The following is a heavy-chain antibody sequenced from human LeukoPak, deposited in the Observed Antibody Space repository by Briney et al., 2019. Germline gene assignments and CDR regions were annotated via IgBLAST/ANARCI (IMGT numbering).Heavy chain of an antibody. CDR3: AKALSAYNYGVDF. J-gene: IGHJ4*02. CDR2: ITESGNIP. D-gene: IGHD5-18*01. V-gene: IGHV3-23*01. Sequence: GSLRLSCAASGFTFSSYAMSWVRQAPGKGLEWVSAITESGNIPYSADSVKGRFTISRDNSKNTLYLQMNSLRAGDTAVYYCAKALSAYNYGVDFWGQGTLVTVSS. CDR1: GFTFSSYA.